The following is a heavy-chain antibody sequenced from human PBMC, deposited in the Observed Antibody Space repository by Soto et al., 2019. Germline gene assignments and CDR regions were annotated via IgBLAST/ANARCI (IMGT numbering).Heavy chain of an antibody. CDR3: ATDQIAVADTGSMDG. V-gene: IGHV3-30-3*01. D-gene: IGHD6-19*01. Sequence: QVQLVESGGGVVQPGRSLRLSCAASGFTFSSYAMHWFRQAPGKGLERVAVISYDGSNTYYADSVNGRFTISRDNSKNTLDLQMNSLRAEDTAVYYCATDQIAVADTGSMDGWGQGTTVTVSS. CDR1: GFTFSSYA. J-gene: IGHJ6*02. CDR2: ISYDGSNT.